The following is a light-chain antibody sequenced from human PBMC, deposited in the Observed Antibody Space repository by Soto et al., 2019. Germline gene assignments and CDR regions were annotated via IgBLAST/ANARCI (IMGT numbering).Light chain of an antibody. CDR2: GAS. V-gene: IGKV3-20*01. J-gene: IGKJ1*01. CDR3: PQYGSSQS. CDR1: QSVSSSY. Sequence: EIVLTQSPGTLSLSPGERATLSCRASQSVSSSYLAWYQQKPGQAPRLLIYGASSRATGIPDRFSGSGSGTDLTLTISRLEPEDFAVYYCPQYGSSQSFGQGTKVEIK.